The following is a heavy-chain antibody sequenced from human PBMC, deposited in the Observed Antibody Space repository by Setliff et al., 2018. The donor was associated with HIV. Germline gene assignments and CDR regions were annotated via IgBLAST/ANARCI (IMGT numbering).Heavy chain of an antibody. D-gene: IGHD3-10*01. J-gene: IGHJ4*02. CDR1: GYTFTGYF. Sequence: ASVKVSCKASGYTFTGYFIHWVRQAPGQGFEWMGWMNPNTGNTHYAPKFQGRVTMTRDTSITTAYMEMTKLTSDDTAVYYCARSVLLWFGELHFDYWGQGTLVTVSS. CDR2: MNPNTGNT. V-gene: IGHV1-2*02. CDR3: ARSVLLWFGELHFDY.